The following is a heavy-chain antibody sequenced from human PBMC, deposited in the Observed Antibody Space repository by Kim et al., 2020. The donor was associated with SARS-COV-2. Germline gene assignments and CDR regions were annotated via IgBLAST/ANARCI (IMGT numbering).Heavy chain of an antibody. V-gene: IGHV3-11*04. Sequence: GRSLRLSCAASGFTFSDYFMSWIRQAPGKGLEWVSYISSSGSTIYYADSVKGRFTISRDNAKNSLYLQMNSLRAEDTAVYYCARDRHPVNTVTTRGWGYWGQGTLVTVSS. CDR2: ISSSGSTI. CDR3: ARDRHPVNTVTTRGWGY. D-gene: IGHD4-17*01. CDR1: GFTFSDYF. J-gene: IGHJ4*02.